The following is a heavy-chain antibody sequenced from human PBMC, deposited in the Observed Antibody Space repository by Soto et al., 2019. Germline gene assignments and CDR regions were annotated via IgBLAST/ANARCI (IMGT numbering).Heavy chain of an antibody. CDR1: GFSLENNG. CDR2: IWYDGTNK. D-gene: IGHD6-13*01. J-gene: IGHJ6*02. Sequence: SLRLSCAASGFSLENNGMHWVRQAPGKGLEWVAIIWYDGTNKYYADSVKGRFTISRDTSTNTLFLQMNSLGVEDTAVYYCARDDRATAWYVAMDVWGPGTTVTVS. V-gene: IGHV3-33*02. CDR3: ARDDRATAWYVAMDV.